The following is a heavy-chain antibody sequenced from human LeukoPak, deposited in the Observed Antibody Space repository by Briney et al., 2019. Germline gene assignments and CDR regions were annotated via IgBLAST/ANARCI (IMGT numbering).Heavy chain of an antibody. CDR3: ARENGSGRPFDY. D-gene: IGHD3-10*01. Sequence: PGGSLRLSCAASGFTSSTYWIHWVRHTPGKGLVWVSRVNTDGSSTNYADSVKGRFTVSRDNAKNTLYLQMNSLRAEDTAVYYCARENGSGRPFDYWGQGTLVTVSS. J-gene: IGHJ4*02. CDR1: GFTSSTYW. V-gene: IGHV3-74*01. CDR2: VNTDGSST.